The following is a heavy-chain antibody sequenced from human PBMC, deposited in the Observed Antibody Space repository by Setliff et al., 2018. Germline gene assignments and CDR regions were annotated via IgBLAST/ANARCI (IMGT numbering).Heavy chain of an antibody. J-gene: IGHJ3*02. V-gene: IGHV1-46*01. CDR2: INPSSGRT. CDR3: ARDVFPYHYEGAFDI. Sequence: GASVKVSCKASGYTFTSHYMHWVRQAPGLGLEWMGTINPSSGRTSYAQKFQGRVTMTRDTSTSTVYMDMSSLRSKDTAVYYCARDVFPYHYEGAFDIWGQGTMVTV. CDR1: GYTFTSHY. D-gene: IGHD3-22*01.